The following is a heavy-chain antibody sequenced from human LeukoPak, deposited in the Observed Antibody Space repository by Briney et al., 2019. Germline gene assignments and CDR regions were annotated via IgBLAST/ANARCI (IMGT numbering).Heavy chain of an antibody. D-gene: IGHD3-22*01. V-gene: IGHV3-23*01. CDR2: ISGIGGST. J-gene: IGHJ4*02. CDR3: AKDRATMIVETLDY. CDR1: GFTFSSYA. Sequence: WGSLIPSWAASGFTFSSYAMRWVRHAPAKGLEWVSAISGIGGSTYYADSVKGRFTISRDNSKNTLYLQMNRLRAEDTAVYYCAKDRATMIVETLDYWGQGTLVTVSS.